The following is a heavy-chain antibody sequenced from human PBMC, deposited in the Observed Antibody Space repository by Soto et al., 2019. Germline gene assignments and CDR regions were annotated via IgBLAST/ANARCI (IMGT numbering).Heavy chain of an antibody. D-gene: IGHD3-10*02. CDR3: ARDVRSRRYDL. CDR2: IWYDGSNK. CDR1: GFTFRNYG. Sequence: QVQLVESGGGVVQPGRSLRLSCAASGFTFRNYGMHWVRQAPGKGLEWLAVIWYDGSNKYYADSVKGRFTISRDNSKNTLYLEMNSLRDEDTAVYDCARDVRSRRYDLWGQGTLVVVSS. J-gene: IGHJ5*02. V-gene: IGHV3-33*01.